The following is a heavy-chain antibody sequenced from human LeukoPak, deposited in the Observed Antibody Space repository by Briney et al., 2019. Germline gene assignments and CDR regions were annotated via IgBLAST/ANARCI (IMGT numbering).Heavy chain of an antibody. J-gene: IGHJ4*02. CDR3: AREPRAYYDSSGYYYGGALGY. V-gene: IGHV1-2*02. Sequence: ASVKVSCKASGYTFTGYYMHWVRQAPGQGLEWMGWINPNSGGTNYAQKFQGRVTMTRDTSISTAYMELSRLRSDDTAVYYCAREPRAYYDSSGYYYGGALGYWGQGTLVTVSS. CDR1: GYTFTGYY. CDR2: INPNSGGT. D-gene: IGHD3-22*01.